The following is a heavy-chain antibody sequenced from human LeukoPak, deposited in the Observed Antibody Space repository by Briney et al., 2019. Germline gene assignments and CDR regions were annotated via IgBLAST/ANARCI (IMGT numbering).Heavy chain of an antibody. CDR1: GGSISSGSYY. D-gene: IGHD5-18*01. J-gene: IGHJ4*02. Sequence: PSETLSLTCTVSGGSISSGSYYWSWIRQPPGKGLEWIGYIYYSGSTNYNPSLKSRVTISVDTSKNQFSLKLSSVTAADTAVYYCARGQLWYTYYFDYWGQGTLVTVSS. CDR3: ARGQLWYTYYFDY. CDR2: IYYSGST. V-gene: IGHV4-61*01.